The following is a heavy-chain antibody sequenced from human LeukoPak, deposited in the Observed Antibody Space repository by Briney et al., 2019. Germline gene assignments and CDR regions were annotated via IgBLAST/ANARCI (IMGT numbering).Heavy chain of an antibody. V-gene: IGHV1-2*02. CDR2: INPNSGGT. D-gene: IGHD6-13*01. CDR1: GYTFTGHY. Sequence: ASVKVSCKASGYTFTGHYMHWVRQAPGQGFEWMGWINPNSGGTNYAQKFQGRVTMTGDTSISTAYMELSRLRSDDTAVYYCARVAGYSNLLDYWGQGTLVTVSS. J-gene: IGHJ4*02. CDR3: ARVAGYSNLLDY.